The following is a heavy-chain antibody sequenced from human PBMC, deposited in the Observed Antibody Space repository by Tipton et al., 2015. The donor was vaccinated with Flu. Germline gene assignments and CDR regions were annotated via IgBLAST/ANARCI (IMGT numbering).Heavy chain of an antibody. CDR3: ARRDYSNYVSEPKNWFDP. D-gene: IGHD4-11*01. V-gene: IGHV4-59*08. J-gene: IGHJ5*02. Sequence: LSCTVSGGSISGYYWNWVRQPPGKGLEWLGNVQQAASTYYNPSLRSRVTISLDRPKNQFSLRLTSVTAADTAVYYCARRDYSNYVSEPKNWFDPWGQGTLVTVSS. CDR2: VQQAAST. CDR1: GGSISGYY.